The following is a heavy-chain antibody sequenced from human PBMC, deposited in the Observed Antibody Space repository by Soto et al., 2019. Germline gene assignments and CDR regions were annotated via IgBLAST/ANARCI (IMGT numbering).Heavy chain of an antibody. CDR2: IIPIFGTA. Sequence: QVQLVQSGAEVKKPGSSVKVSCKASGGTFSSYAISWVRQAPGQGLEWMGGIIPIFGTANYAQKFQGRVTIIADESTRPAYMELSSLRSEDTAVYYCARGQYRSSWADYYGMGVWGQGTTVTVSS. CDR3: ARGQYRSSWADYYGMGV. V-gene: IGHV1-69*01. J-gene: IGHJ6*01. CDR1: GGTFSSYA. D-gene: IGHD6-13*01.